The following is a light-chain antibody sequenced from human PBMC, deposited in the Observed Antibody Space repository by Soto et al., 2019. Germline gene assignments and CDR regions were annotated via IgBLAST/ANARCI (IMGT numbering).Light chain of an antibody. J-gene: IGKJ4*01. CDR1: QSVSSY. CDR3: QQRSNWPPGLT. V-gene: IGKV3-11*02. CDR2: DAS. Sequence: EIVLTQSPATLSLSPGERATLSCRASQSVSSYLAWYQQKPGQAPRLLIYDASNRATGIPARFSGSGSGRDFTLTVGSLEPEDFAVYYCQQRSNWPPGLTFGGGTKVDSK.